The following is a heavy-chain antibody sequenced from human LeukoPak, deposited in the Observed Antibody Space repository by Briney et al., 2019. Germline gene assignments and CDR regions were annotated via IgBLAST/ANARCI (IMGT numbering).Heavy chain of an antibody. J-gene: IGHJ4*02. CDR1: GGSFSGYY. CDR3: AGPHYYDSSGYYY. D-gene: IGHD3-22*01. CDR2: IYYSGSTYYNPSL. V-gene: IGHV4-34*01. Sequence: KPSETLSLTCAVYGGSFSGYYWGWIRQPPGKGLEWIVSIYYSGSTYYNPSLYYNPSLKSRVTMSVDTSKNQFSLKLSSVTAADTAVYYCAGPHYYDSSGYYYWGQGTLVTVSS.